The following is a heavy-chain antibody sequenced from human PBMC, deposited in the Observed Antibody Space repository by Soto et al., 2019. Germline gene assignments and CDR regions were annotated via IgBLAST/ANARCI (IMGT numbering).Heavy chain of an antibody. CDR2: INPNSGGT. V-gene: IGHV1-2*04. CDR3: ARDGSGYSGYYYGMDV. CDR1: GYTFTGYY. D-gene: IGHD3-22*01. Sequence: QVQLVQSGAEVKKPGASVKVSCKASGYTFTGYYMHWVRQAPGQGLEWMGWINPNSGGTNYAQKFQGWVTMTRDTSISTAYMELSRLRSDDTAVYYCARDGSGYSGYYYGMDVWGQGTTVTVSS. J-gene: IGHJ6*02.